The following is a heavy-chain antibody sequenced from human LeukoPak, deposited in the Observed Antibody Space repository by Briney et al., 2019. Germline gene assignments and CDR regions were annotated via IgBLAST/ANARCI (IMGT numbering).Heavy chain of an antibody. CDR3: ARKSASGNYPLDY. Sequence: PGGSLRLTCAASGFNFGSYSMTWVRQAPGKGLEWVSVISADSATTFYADSVKGRFTISRDNAKNTVFLQMSSLRAEDTALYYCARKSASGNYPLDYRGQGTLVTVSS. D-gene: IGHD3-10*01. V-gene: IGHV3-23*01. CDR1: GFNFGSYS. J-gene: IGHJ4*02. CDR2: ISADSATT.